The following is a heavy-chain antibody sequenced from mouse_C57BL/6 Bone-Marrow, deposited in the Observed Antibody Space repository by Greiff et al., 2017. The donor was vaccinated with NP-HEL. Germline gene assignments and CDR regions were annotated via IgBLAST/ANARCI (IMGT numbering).Heavy chain of an antibody. D-gene: IGHD2-5*01. J-gene: IGHJ3*01. CDR3: ARTYYSNYGGFAY. CDR2: INPGSGGT. CDR1: GYAFTNYL. V-gene: IGHV1-54*01. Sequence: QVLLKQSGAELVRPGTSVKVSCKASGYAFTNYLIEWVKQRPGQGLEWIGVINPGSGGTNYNEKFKGKATLTADKSSSTAYMQLSSLTSEDSAVYFCARTYYSNYGGFAYWGQGTLVTVSA.